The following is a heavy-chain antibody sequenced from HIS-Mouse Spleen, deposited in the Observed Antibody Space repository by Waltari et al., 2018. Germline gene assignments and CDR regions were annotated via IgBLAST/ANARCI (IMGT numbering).Heavy chain of an antibody. D-gene: IGHD3-10*01. CDR3: ARDQRYYGSGSYYDY. Sequence: QVQLVESGGGVVQPGRSLRLSCAASGFTFSSYAMPWVRQAPGKGLEWVAVISYDGSNKYYADSVKGRFTISRDNSKNTLYLQMNSLRAEDTAVYYCARDQRYYGSGSYYDYWGQGTLVTVPS. V-gene: IGHV3-30*04. CDR1: GFTFSSYA. J-gene: IGHJ4*02. CDR2: ISYDGSNK.